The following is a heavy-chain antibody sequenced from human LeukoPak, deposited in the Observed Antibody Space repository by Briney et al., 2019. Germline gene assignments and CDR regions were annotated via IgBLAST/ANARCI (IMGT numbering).Heavy chain of an antibody. CDR1: GYTFTSYG. J-gene: IGHJ3*02. V-gene: IGHV1-18*01. Sequence: GASVKVSCKASGYTFTSYGISWVRQAPGQGGEWMGWISAYNGNTNYAQKLQGRVTMTTDTSTSTAYMELRSLRSDDTAVYYCARDHYYGSGSPPDAFDIWGQGTMVTVSS. CDR2: ISAYNGNT. CDR3: ARDHYYGSGSPPDAFDI. D-gene: IGHD3-10*01.